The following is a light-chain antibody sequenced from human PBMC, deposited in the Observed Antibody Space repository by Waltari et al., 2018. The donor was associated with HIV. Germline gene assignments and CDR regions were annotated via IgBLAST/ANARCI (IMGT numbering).Light chain of an antibody. Sequence: QSALTQPPSVSGSPGQSVAIPCTGTSSDVGSYNRVSWYQQPPGTAPKLMIYEVSNRPSGVPDRFSGSKSGNTASLTISGLQAEDEADYYCSLYTSSSVVFGGGTKLTVL. CDR3: SLYTSSSVV. CDR1: SSDVGSYNR. CDR2: EVS. V-gene: IGLV2-18*01. J-gene: IGLJ2*01.